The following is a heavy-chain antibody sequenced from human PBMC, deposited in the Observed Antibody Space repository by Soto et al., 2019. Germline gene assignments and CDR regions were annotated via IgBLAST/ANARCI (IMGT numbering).Heavy chain of an antibody. J-gene: IGHJ4*02. CDR2: IYPGDSDT. D-gene: IGHD2-15*01. V-gene: IGHV5-51*01. CDR3: ARIVVYCSGGSCYSRYYFDY. CDR1: GYSFTSYW. Sequence: ESLTSARQWSGYSFTSYWIGLVRQMPGKGLEWMGIIYPGDSDTRYSPSFQGQVTISADKSISTAYLQWSSLKASDTAMYYCARIVVYCSGGSCYSRYYFDYWGQGTLVTVSS.